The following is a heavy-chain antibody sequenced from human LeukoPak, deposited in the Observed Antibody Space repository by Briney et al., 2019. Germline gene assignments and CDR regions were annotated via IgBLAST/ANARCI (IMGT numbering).Heavy chain of an antibody. Sequence: SETLSLTCTVSGGSISSYYWSWIRQPAGKGLEWIGRIYTSGSTNYNPSLKSRVTMSEDTSKNQFSLKLSSVTAADTAVYYCAREEVTRVAGENNYYYYYYMDVWGKGTTVTVSS. CDR1: GGSISSYY. CDR3: AREEVTRVAGENNYYYYYYMDV. CDR2: IYTSGST. V-gene: IGHV4-4*07. J-gene: IGHJ6*03. D-gene: IGHD6-19*01.